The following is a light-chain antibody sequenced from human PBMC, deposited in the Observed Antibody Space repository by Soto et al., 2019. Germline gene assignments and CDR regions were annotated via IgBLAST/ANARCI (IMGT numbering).Light chain of an antibody. Sequence: ETVMTQSPATLSVSPGERATLSCRASQRVSSNLAWYQQKPGQAPRLLIYGASTRATDMPARFSGSGFGTDFTPTISSLQSEDFAVYYCQQYNDWPWTFGQGTKVEIK. V-gene: IGKV3-15*01. CDR2: GAS. CDR1: QRVSSN. CDR3: QQYNDWPWT. J-gene: IGKJ1*01.